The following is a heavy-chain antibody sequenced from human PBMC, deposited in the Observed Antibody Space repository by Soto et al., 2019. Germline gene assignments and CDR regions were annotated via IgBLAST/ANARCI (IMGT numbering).Heavy chain of an antibody. V-gene: IGHV1-46*01. CDR1: GYTFTSYY. D-gene: IGHD1-26*01. CDR3: ARDLPPGVGATTPHDAFDI. CDR2: INPSGGST. J-gene: IGHJ3*02. Sequence: ASVKVSCTASGYTFTSYYMHWVRQAPGQGLEWMGIINPSGGSTSYAQKFQGRVTMTRDTSTSTVYMELSSLRSEDTAVYYCARDLPPGVGATTPHDAFDIWGQGTMVTVSS.